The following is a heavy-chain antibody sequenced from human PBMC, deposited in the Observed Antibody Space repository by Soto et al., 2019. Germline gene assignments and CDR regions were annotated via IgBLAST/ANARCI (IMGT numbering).Heavy chain of an antibody. CDR1: GGSISSRSTY. Sequence: LSLTCTVSGGSISSRSTYWGWIRQPPGQGLEWIGSIYYTGSTYYNPSLKTRVTISVDTSNNQFSLRLSSVTAADTAVYYCARQGDLGYDDIFTAYHPFSYMDVWGKGTTVTVSS. V-gene: IGHV4-39*01. CDR3: ARQGDLGYDDIFTAYHPFSYMDV. J-gene: IGHJ6*03. D-gene: IGHD3-9*01. CDR2: IYYTGST.